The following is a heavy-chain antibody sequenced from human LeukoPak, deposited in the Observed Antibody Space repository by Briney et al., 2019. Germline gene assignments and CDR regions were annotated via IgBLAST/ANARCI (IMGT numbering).Heavy chain of an antibody. CDR1: GFTFNSYG. CDR3: AKVSPSSSAGDY. D-gene: IGHD6-6*01. Sequence: GGSLRLSCVASGFTFNSYGMHWVRQAPGKGLEWVAFIWYDGSNKYYADSVKGRFTISRDNSKNTLYLQMNSLRAEDTAVYYCAKVSPSSSAGDYWGQGTLVTVSS. CDR2: IWYDGSNK. J-gene: IGHJ4*02. V-gene: IGHV3-30*02.